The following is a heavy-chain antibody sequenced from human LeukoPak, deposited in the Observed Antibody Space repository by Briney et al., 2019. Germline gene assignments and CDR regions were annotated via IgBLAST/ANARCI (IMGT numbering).Heavy chain of an antibody. J-gene: IGHJ3*01. CDR2: ISNSDDTR. V-gene: IGHV3-48*02. CDR3: VRGYYSNSFDF. CDR1: GYTFTSYS. D-gene: IGHD2/OR15-2a*01. Sequence: QPGGSLRLSCAAFGYTFTSYSMSWVRQAPGKGLEWVSFISNSDDTRYYADSVRGRFTISRDDAKNSLYLQMSSLRDGDTAVYYCVRGYYSNSFDFWGQGTVVTVSS.